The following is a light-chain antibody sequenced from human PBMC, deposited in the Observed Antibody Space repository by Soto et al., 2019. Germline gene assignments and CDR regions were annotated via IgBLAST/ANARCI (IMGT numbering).Light chain of an antibody. CDR1: SSNIGSNH. CDR2: RNY. Sequence: QSVLTQPPSASETPGQRVTISCSGSSSNIGSNHVYWYQHLPGTAPKLLIYRNYLRPSGVPDRFSASKSGTSASLAISGLRSDDEADYYCGSWDSSLSAYVFGTGTKLTVL. V-gene: IGLV1-47*01. CDR3: GSWDSSLSAYV. J-gene: IGLJ1*01.